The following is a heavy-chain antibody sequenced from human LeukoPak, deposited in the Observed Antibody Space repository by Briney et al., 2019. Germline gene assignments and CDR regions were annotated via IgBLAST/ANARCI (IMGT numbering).Heavy chain of an antibody. D-gene: IGHD6-19*01. J-gene: IGHJ4*02. CDR1: GFTFSSYW. V-gene: IGHV3-7*03. CDR2: IKQDGSER. CDR3: ATGAGCGY. Sequence: GGSLRLSCAASGFTFSSYWMTWVRQAPGKGREWGANIKQDGSERNYVDSVKGRFTISRDNAKNSLYLQMNTLRDEDTAVYYCATGAGCGYWGQGTLVTVSS.